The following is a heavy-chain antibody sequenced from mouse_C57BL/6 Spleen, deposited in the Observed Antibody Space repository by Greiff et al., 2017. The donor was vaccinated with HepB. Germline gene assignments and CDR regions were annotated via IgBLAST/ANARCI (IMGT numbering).Heavy chain of an antibody. CDR3: ASQIRRDYFDY. CDR1: GYAFSSSW. J-gene: IGHJ2*01. Sequence: QVQLQQSGPELVKPGASVKISCKASGYAFSSSWMNWVKQRPGKGLEWIGRIYPGDGDTNYNGKFKGKATLTADKSSSTAYMQLSSLTSEDSAVYFCASQIRRDYFDYWGQGTTLTVSS. V-gene: IGHV1-82*01. CDR2: IYPGDGDT. D-gene: IGHD3-1*01.